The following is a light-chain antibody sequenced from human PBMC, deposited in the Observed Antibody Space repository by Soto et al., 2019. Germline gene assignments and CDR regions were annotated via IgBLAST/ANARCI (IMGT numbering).Light chain of an antibody. CDR2: DVS. Sequence: QSVLTQPRSVSGSPGQSVTISCTGTSSDVGGYNYVSWYQQHPGKAPKVMIYDVSERPSGVPDRFSGSKSDNTASLTISGLQAEDEADYYCCSYAGSPRDVLGTGTKLTVL. J-gene: IGLJ1*01. CDR1: SSDVGGYNY. V-gene: IGLV2-11*01. CDR3: CSYAGSPRDV.